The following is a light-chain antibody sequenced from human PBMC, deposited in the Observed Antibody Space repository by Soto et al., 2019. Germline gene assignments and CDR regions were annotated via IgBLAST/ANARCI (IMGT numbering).Light chain of an antibody. CDR2: EVT. CDR3: TSYVGNDIWV. V-gene: IGLV2-8*01. Sequence: QSALTQPPSASGSPGQSVTISCTGTSSDVGAYKYVSWYQQYPGKAPKLMIYEVTKRPSGVPDXFSGSKSGNTASLTVSGLQAEDEADYYCTSYVGNDIWVFGGGTKVTVL. CDR1: SSDVGAYKY. J-gene: IGLJ3*02.